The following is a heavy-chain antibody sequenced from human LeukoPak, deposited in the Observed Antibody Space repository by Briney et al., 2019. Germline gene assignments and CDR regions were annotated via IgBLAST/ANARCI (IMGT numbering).Heavy chain of an antibody. V-gene: IGHV1-69*06. CDR1: GGTFSSYA. CDR3: ARDSRLWFGDQFSYDI. CDR2: IIPIFGTA. J-gene: IGHJ3*02. D-gene: IGHD3-10*01. Sequence: SVKVSCKASGGTFSSYAISWVRQAPGQGLEWMGGIIPIFGTANYAQKFQGRVTITADKSTSTAYMELSSLRSEDTAVYYCARDSRLWFGDQFSYDIWGQGTMVTVSS.